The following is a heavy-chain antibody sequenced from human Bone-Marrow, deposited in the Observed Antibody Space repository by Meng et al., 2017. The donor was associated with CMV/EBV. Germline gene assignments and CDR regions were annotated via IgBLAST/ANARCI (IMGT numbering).Heavy chain of an antibody. CDR3: ARLSWIGPKNYYFDC. Sequence: GESLKISCAASGFTFSSYSMNWVRQAPGKGLEWVSSISSSSSYIYYADSVKGRFTISRDNAKNSLYLQMNSLRAEDTAVYYCARLSWIGPKNYYFDCWGQGTLVTVSS. V-gene: IGHV3-21*01. D-gene: IGHD1-1*01. J-gene: IGHJ4*02. CDR2: ISSSSSYI. CDR1: GFTFSSYS.